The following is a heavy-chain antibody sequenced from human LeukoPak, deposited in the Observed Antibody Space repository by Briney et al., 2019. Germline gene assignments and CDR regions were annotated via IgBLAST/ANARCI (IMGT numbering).Heavy chain of an antibody. J-gene: IGHJ4*02. Sequence: SETLSLTCAVYGGSFSGYYWSWIRQPPGKGLEWIGEINHSGSTNYNPSLKSRVTISVDTSKNQFSLKLSSVTAADTAVYYCARGSMVRGVIEIWGQGTLVTVSS. D-gene: IGHD3-10*01. V-gene: IGHV4-34*01. CDR1: GGSFSGYY. CDR2: INHSGST. CDR3: ARGSMVRGVIEI.